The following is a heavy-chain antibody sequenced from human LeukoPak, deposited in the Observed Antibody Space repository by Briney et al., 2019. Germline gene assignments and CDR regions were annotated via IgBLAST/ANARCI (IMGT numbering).Heavy chain of an antibody. CDR1: GFTFTTYT. V-gene: IGHV3-21*01. CDR3: ARGLDCSSTSCYSEYYMDV. J-gene: IGHJ6*03. Sequence: GVSLRLSCAASGFTFTTYTMAWVRQAPGKGLEWVSTISCTGSSTAYADSVKGRFTISRENAKNSLYLQMNSLRAGDTAVYYCARGLDCSSTSCYSEYYMDVWGKGTTVTVSS. CDR2: ISCTGSST. D-gene: IGHD2-2*01.